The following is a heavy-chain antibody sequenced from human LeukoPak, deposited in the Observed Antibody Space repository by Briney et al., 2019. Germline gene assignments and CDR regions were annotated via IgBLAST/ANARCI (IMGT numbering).Heavy chain of an antibody. CDR2: ISGSGGST. V-gene: IGHV3-23*01. CDR3: AKGPYCSSTSCYTIGSFDY. D-gene: IGHD2-2*02. CDR1: GFTFSSYA. J-gene: IGHJ4*02. Sequence: PGGSLRLPRAASGFTFSSYAMSWVRQAPGKGLEWVSAISGSGGSTYYADSVKGRFTISRDNSKNTLYLQMNSLRAEDTAVYYCAKGPYCSSTSCYTIGSFDYWGQGTLVTVSS.